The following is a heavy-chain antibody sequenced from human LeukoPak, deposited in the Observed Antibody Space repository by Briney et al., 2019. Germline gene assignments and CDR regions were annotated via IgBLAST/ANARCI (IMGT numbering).Heavy chain of an antibody. CDR2: IYYSGST. CDR1: GGSISSSSYY. V-gene: IGHV4-39*01. CDR3: ARATELETDTDDSSGLDF. J-gene: IGHJ4*02. Sequence: SETLSLTCTVSGGSISSSSYYWGWIRQPPGKGLEWIGSIYYSGSTYYNPSLKSRVTISVDTSKNQFSLKLSSVSAADTAVYYCARATELETDTDDSSGLDFWGQGTLVTVSS. D-gene: IGHD3-22*01.